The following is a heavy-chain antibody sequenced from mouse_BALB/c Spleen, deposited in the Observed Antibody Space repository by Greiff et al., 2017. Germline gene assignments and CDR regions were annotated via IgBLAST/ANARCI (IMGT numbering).Heavy chain of an antibody. CDR3: TRGTTVVDWFAY. V-gene: IGHV1S81*02. Sequence: GQLQQSGAELVKPGASVKLSCKASGYTFTSYYMYWVKQRPGQGLEWIGEINPSNGGTNFNEKFKSKATLTVDKSSSTAYMQLSSLTSEDSAVYYCTRGTTVVDWFAYWGQGTLVTVSA. CDR1: GYTFTSYY. CDR2: INPSNGGT. J-gene: IGHJ3*01. D-gene: IGHD1-1*01.